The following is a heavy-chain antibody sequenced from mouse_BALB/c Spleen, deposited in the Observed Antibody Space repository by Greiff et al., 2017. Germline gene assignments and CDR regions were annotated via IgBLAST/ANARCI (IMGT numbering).Heavy chain of an antibody. D-gene: IGHD2-14*01. V-gene: IGHV5-6-5*01. CDR3: ARGYRYDGTGYAMDY. Sequence: EVQGVESGGGLVKPGGSLKLSCAASGFTFSSYAMSWVRQTPEKRLEWVASISSGGSTYYPDSVKGRFTISRDNARNILYLQMSSLRSEDTAMYYCARGYRYDGTGYAMDYWGQGTSVTVSS. J-gene: IGHJ4*01. CDR2: ISSGGST. CDR1: GFTFSSYA.